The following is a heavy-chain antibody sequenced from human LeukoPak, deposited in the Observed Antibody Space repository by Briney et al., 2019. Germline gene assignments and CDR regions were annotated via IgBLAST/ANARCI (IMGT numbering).Heavy chain of an antibody. CDR3: ARVGGTTAGFDY. D-gene: IGHD2/OR15-2a*01. CDR2: INPNSGGT. Sequence: ASVKVSCKASGYTFTGYYIHWVRQAPGQGLEWMGWINPNSGGTNYAQKFQGRVTMTRDTSISTAYMELSRLRSDGTAVYYCARVGGTTAGFDYWGQGTLVTVSS. V-gene: IGHV1-2*02. J-gene: IGHJ4*02. CDR1: GYTFTGYY.